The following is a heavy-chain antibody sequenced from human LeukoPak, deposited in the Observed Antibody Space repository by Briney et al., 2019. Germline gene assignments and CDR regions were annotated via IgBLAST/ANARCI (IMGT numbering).Heavy chain of an antibody. Sequence: PSETLSLTCAVYGGSFSGYYWSWIRQPPGKGLEWIGEINHSGSTNYNPSLKSRVTISVDTSKNQFSLKLSSVTAADTAVYYCARDGGSGSYFGWFDPWGQGTLVTVSS. J-gene: IGHJ5*02. CDR3: ARDGGSGSYFGWFDP. D-gene: IGHD3-10*01. CDR2: INHSGST. V-gene: IGHV4-34*01. CDR1: GGSFSGYY.